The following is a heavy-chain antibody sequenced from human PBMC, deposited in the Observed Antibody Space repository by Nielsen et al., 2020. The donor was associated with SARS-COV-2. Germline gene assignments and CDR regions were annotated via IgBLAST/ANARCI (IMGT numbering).Heavy chain of an antibody. CDR2: INHSGST. CDR3: ARDYTGHYYYGMDV. J-gene: IGHJ6*02. CDR1: GGSFSGYY. Sequence: SETLSLTCAVYGGSFSGYYWSWIRQPPGKGLEWIGEINHSGSTNYNPSLKSRVTISVDTSKNQFSLKLSSVTAADTAVYYCARDYTGHYYYGMDVWGQGTTVTVSS. D-gene: IGHD2-2*02. V-gene: IGHV4-34*01.